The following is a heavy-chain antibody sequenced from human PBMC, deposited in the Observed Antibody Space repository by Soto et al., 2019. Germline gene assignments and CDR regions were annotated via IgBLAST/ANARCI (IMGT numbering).Heavy chain of an antibody. CDR3: ATDSSGYYYVNY. D-gene: IGHD3-22*01. CDR1: GFTFSSYG. V-gene: IGHV3-33*05. CDR2: ISFDGSNK. Sequence: SGFTFSSYGMHWVRQAPGKGLEWVAVISFDGSNKYYADSVKGRFTISRDNSKNTLYLQMNSLRAEDTAVYYCATDSSGYYYVNYWGQGTLVTVSS. J-gene: IGHJ4*02.